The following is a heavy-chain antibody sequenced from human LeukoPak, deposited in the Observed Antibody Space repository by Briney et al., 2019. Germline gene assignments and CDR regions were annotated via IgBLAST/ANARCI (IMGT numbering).Heavy chain of an antibody. J-gene: IGHJ3*02. Sequence: GGSLRLSCAASGFTFSSYSMNWVRQAPGKGLEWVSYISSSSSTIYYADSVKGRFTISRDNAKNSPYLQMNSLRAEDTAVYYCARAGAFDIWGQGTMVTVSS. CDR2: ISSSSSTI. V-gene: IGHV3-48*01. CDR1: GFTFSSYS. CDR3: ARAGAFDI. D-gene: IGHD6-19*01.